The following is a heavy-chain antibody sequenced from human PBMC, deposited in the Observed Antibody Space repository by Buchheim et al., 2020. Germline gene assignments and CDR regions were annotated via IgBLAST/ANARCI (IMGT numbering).Heavy chain of an antibody. J-gene: IGHJ6*02. D-gene: IGHD6-19*01. V-gene: IGHV3-23*01. Sequence: EVQLLESGGGLVRPGGSLRLSCAASGFTFSSYAMSWVRQAPGKGLEWASAISGSGGSTYYADSVKGRFTISRDNSKNTLYLQMNSLRAEDTAVYYCAKGKGRQWLLSYYYYGMDVWGQGTT. CDR1: GFTFSSYA. CDR2: ISGSGGST. CDR3: AKGKGRQWLLSYYYYGMDV.